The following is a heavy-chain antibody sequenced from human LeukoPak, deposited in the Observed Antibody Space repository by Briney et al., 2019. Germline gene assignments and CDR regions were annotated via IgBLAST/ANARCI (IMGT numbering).Heavy chain of an antibody. V-gene: IGHV3-74*01. Sequence: GGSLRLSCAASGNYWMHWVRQAPGKGLVWVSHINSDGSWTSYADSVKGRFTISKDNAKNTVYLQMNNLRAENTAVYYCVSFYETYWGRGTLVTVSS. J-gene: IGHJ4*02. CDR3: VSFYETY. CDR1: GNYW. D-gene: IGHD2-2*01. CDR2: INSDGSWT.